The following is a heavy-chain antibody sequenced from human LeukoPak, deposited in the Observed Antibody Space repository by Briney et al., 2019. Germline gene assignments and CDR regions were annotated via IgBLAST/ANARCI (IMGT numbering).Heavy chain of an antibody. J-gene: IGHJ4*02. V-gene: IGHV3-30-3*02. D-gene: IGHD3-10*01. CDR3: AQAGGVRGVIIY. Sequence: GGSPRLSRVASGFTLSTYAMSWVPAAPGKGPEWGAVISFDGSNKYYAHSLKGRFTISRDNSKNTLYLQMNSLRAEDTAGYYCAQAGGVRGVIIYWGQGTLVSASS. CDR2: ISFDGSNK. CDR1: GFTLSTYA.